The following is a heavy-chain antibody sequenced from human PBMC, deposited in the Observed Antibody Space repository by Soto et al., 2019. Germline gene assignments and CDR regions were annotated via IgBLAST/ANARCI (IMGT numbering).Heavy chain of an antibody. CDR1: GGLFSSYA. Sequence: QEQLVQSGAEVKKSGSSVKVSCKDTGGLFSSYAVSWVRQAPGQGLEWMGGIIPVFDTVYYAQKFQGRVTITADESTNTAYMELSILRSEDTAMYYCARGGRGYVWFNEFWGQGALVTVSS. CDR3: ARGGRGYVWFNEF. J-gene: IGHJ4*02. V-gene: IGHV1-69*01. CDR2: IIPVFDTV. D-gene: IGHD3-16*01.